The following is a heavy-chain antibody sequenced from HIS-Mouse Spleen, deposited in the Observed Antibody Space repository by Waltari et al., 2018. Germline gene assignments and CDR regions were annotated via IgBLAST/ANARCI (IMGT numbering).Heavy chain of an antibody. J-gene: IGHJ5*02. CDR2: IYYSGST. V-gene: IGHV4-59*01. D-gene: IGHD6-19*01. CDR3: ARENLAYSSGWYWFDP. CDR1: GASTSSYH. Sequence: QVQLQESGPGLVKPSETLSLPCTVSGASTSSYHWRWIRQPPGKGLEWIGYIYYSGSTNYNPSLKSRVTISVDTSKNQFSLKLSSVTAADTAVYYCARENLAYSSGWYWFDPWGQGTLVTVSS.